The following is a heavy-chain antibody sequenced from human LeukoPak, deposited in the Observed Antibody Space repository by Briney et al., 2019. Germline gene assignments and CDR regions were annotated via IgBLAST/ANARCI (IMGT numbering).Heavy chain of an antibody. Sequence: GGSLRLSCAASGFTFSSYGMNWVRQAPGKGLEWVAYISSSSSNIYYADSVKGRFTISRDNAKNSLYLQMNSLTDEDTAVYYCARDLFGSGWSYYFDYWGQGTLVTVSS. D-gene: IGHD6-19*01. CDR1: GFTFSSYG. J-gene: IGHJ4*02. CDR3: ARDLFGSGWSYYFDY. CDR2: ISSSSSNI. V-gene: IGHV3-48*02.